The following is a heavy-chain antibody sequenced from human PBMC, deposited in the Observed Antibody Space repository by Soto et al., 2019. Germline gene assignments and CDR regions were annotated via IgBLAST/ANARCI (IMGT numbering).Heavy chain of an antibody. CDR1: GGSISSGGYY. D-gene: IGHD2-15*01. Sequence: SETLSLTCTVSGGSISSGGYYWSWIRQHPGKGLEWIGYIYYSGSTYYNPSLKSRVTISEDTSKNQFSLKLSSVTAADTAVYYCAREKKVGVFSWFDPWGQGTLVTVSS. CDR3: AREKKVGVFSWFDP. V-gene: IGHV4-31*03. J-gene: IGHJ5*02. CDR2: IYYSGST.